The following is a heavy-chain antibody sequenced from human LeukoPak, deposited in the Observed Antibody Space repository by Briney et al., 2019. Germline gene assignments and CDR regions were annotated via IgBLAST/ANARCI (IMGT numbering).Heavy chain of an antibody. V-gene: IGHV3-9*01. CDR2: ISWNSGSI. J-gene: IGHJ4*02. D-gene: IGHD3-22*01. CDR1: GFTFDDYA. CDR3: AKDPEYYYDSSGYLGR. Sequence: GGSLRLSCAASGFTFDDYAMHWVRQAPGKGLEWVSGISWNSGSIGYADSVKGRFTISRDNAKNSLYLQMNSLRAEDTALYYCAKDPEYYYDSSGYLGRWGQGTLVTVSS.